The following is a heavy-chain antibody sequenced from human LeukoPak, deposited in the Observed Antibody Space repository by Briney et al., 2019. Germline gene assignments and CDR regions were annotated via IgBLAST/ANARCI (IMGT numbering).Heavy chain of an antibody. J-gene: IGHJ5*02. CDR3: ARQTGRFDP. V-gene: IGHV4-39*01. CDR2: IYHSGSS. CDR1: GGSISSSNYY. Sequence: PSETLSLTCTVSGGSISSSNYYWGWIRQPPGKGLEWIGSIYHSGSSYYNPSLKSRVTISVDTSKNQFSLRLISVTAADTAVYYCARQTGRFDPWGQGTLVTVSS.